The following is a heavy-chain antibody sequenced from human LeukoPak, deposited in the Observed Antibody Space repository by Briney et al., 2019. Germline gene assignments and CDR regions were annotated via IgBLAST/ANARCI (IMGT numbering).Heavy chain of an antibody. Sequence: SSETLSLTCSVSGDSVSRSDSYWDWIRQPPGKGLEWIGTIYYSGRTYYSPSLKSRVTMSVDPSNNQFSLNLRSVTAADTAVYYCARRRYYDGSGYLEWGQGTLLSASS. V-gene: IGHV4-39*01. CDR1: GDSVSRSDSY. D-gene: IGHD3-22*01. CDR3: ARRRYYDGSGYLE. J-gene: IGHJ1*01. CDR2: IYYSGRT.